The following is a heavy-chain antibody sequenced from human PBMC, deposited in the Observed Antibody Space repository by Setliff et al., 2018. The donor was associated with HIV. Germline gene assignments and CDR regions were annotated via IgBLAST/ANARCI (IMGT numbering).Heavy chain of an antibody. D-gene: IGHD6-19*01. CDR1: GGSISSYY. V-gene: IGHV4-59*04. CDR2: IYHSGST. CDR3: ASPFGAVAGTMDV. J-gene: IGHJ6*03. Sequence: SETLSLTCTVSGGSISSYYWSWIRQPRGKGLEWIGYIYHSGSTYYNPSLKSRVTISVDTSKNYFSLKLTSVTAADTAVYYCASPFGAVAGTMDVWGKGTTVTVS.